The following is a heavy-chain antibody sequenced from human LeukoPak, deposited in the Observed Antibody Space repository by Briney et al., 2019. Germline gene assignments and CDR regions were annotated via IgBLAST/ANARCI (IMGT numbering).Heavy chain of an antibody. CDR3: ARSPYYDILTGSRGTFDY. Sequence: SGPTLVKPTQTLTLTCTFSGFSLSTSGVGVGWIRQPPGKALEWLALIYWDDDKRYSPSLKSRLTITKDTSKNQVVLTMTNMDPADTATYYCARSPYYDILTGSRGTFDYWGQGTLVTVSS. CDR1: GFSLSTSGVG. V-gene: IGHV2-5*02. CDR2: IYWDDDK. J-gene: IGHJ4*02. D-gene: IGHD3-9*01.